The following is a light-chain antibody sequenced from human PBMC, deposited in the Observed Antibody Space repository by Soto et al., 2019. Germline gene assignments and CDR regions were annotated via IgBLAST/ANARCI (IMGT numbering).Light chain of an antibody. CDR2: GAS. CDR3: QQRSNWPIT. V-gene: IGKV3D-20*02. CDR1: QSVSSSY. Sequence: PGERVPLSCKASQSVSSSYLAWYQQKPGQAPRLLIYGASSRPTDIPARFSGSGSGTDFTLTISSLEPEDFALYYCQQRSNWPITFGQGTRLEIK. J-gene: IGKJ5*01.